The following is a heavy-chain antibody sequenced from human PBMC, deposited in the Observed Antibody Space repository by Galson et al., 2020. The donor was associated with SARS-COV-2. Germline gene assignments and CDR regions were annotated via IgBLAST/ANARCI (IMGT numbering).Heavy chain of an antibody. CDR1: GFTFSKYW. Sequence: GESLKISCAASGFTFSKYWMHWVRQAPGKGLEWLSRIKGDGSYTDYADSVKGRFTISSDNAKNTLYLQMNSLRAEDTAVYFCARDHFGYNSLDYWGQGTLITVS. CDR3: ARDHFGYNSLDY. J-gene: IGHJ4*02. CDR2: IKGDGSYT. D-gene: IGHD5-12*01. V-gene: IGHV3-74*01.